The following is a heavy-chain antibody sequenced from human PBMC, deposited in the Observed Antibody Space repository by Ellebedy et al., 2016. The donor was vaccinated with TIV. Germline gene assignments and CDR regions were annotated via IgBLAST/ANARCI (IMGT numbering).Heavy chain of an antibody. CDR3: ASALGHGD. Sequence: GESLKISCAASGFTFNSYTMNWVRQAPGKGLEWVSSISSGSITNYADSVKGRFSISRDNSKNTLFLQMNSLRAEDTAVYYCASALGHGDWGQGTLVTVSS. J-gene: IGHJ4*02. CDR1: GFTFNSYT. V-gene: IGHV3-23*01. CDR2: ISSGSIT. D-gene: IGHD3-10*01.